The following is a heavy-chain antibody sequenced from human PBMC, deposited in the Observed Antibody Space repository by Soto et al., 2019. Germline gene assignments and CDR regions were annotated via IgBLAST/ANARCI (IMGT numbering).Heavy chain of an antibody. Sequence: EVQLVESGGGLVQPGGSLRLSCAASGFTFSSYSMNWVRQAPGKGLEWVSYISSSSSTIYYAGSVKGRFTISRDNAKNSLYLQMNSLRAEDTAVYYCARDWYVVKYYYYMDVWGKGTTVTVSS. CDR2: ISSSSSTI. J-gene: IGHJ6*03. V-gene: IGHV3-48*01. CDR3: ARDWYVVKYYYYMDV. CDR1: GFTFSSYS. D-gene: IGHD2-15*01.